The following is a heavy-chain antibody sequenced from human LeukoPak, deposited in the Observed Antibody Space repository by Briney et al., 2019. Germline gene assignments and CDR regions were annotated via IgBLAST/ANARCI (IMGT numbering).Heavy chain of an antibody. CDR2: ISSSSSYI. CDR3: ANHLACGSTSCPPFDD. D-gene: IGHD2-2*01. V-gene: IGHV3-21*01. Sequence: PGGSLRLSCAASGFTFSSYSMNWVRQAPGKGLEWVSSISSSSSYIYYADSVKGRFTISRDSAKNSLYLQMNSLRAEDTAVYYCANHLACGSTSCPPFDDWGQGTLVTVSS. J-gene: IGHJ4*02. CDR1: GFTFSSYS.